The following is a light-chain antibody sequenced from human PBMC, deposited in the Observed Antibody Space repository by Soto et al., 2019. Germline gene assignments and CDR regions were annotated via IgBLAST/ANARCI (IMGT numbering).Light chain of an antibody. Sequence: DLPLTQSPSFLSASVGDRVTITCRASQGIGSYLGWYQQTRWKAPKLLIYVASTLHNGVPSRFSGSGSGTEFTLTVSSLQPEDVATYYCQQLNTYPAFGGGTKVEI. CDR3: QQLNTYPA. CDR1: QGIGSY. CDR2: VAS. V-gene: IGKV1-9*01. J-gene: IGKJ4*01.